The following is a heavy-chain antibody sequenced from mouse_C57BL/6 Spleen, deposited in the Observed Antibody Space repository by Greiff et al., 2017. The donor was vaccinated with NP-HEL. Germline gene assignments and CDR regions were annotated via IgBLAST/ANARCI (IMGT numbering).Heavy chain of an antibody. V-gene: IGHV1-55*01. CDR2: IYPGSGST. D-gene: IGHD1-1*01. CDR3: AREGYYGSSRYFDV. J-gene: IGHJ1*03. CDR1: GYTFTSYW. Sequence: VQLQQPGAELVKPGASVKMSCKASGYTFTSYWITWVKQRPGQGLEWIGDIYPGSGSTNYNEKFKSKATLTVDTSSSTADMQRSSLTSEDSAVYYCAREGYYGSSRYFDVWGTGTTVTVSS.